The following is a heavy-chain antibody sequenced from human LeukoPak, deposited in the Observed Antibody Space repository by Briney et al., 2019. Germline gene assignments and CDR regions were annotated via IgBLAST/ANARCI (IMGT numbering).Heavy chain of an antibody. J-gene: IGHJ6*04. Sequence: SGGSLRLSCAASGFTFSSYEMNWVRQAPGKGLEWVSYISSSGSTIYYPDSVKGRFTISRDNAKNSLYLQMNSLRAEDTAVYYCAELGITMIGGVWGKGTTVTISS. D-gene: IGHD3-10*02. V-gene: IGHV3-48*03. CDR3: AELGITMIGGV. CDR1: GFTFSSYE. CDR2: ISSSGSTI.